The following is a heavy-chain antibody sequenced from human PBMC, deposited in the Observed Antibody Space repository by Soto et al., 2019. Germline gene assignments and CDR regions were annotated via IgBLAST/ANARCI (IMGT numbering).Heavy chain of an antibody. V-gene: IGHV3-33*01. CDR1: GFTFSSYG. J-gene: IGHJ4*02. CDR2: IWYDGSNK. D-gene: IGHD6-19*01. CDR3: ARDERPYIAVAPSGFDY. Sequence: PGGSLRLSCAASGFTFSSYGMHWVRQAPGKGLEWVAVIWYDGSNKYYADSVKGRFTISRDNSKNTLYLQMNSLRAEDTAVYYCARDERPYIAVAPSGFDYWGQGTLVTVSS.